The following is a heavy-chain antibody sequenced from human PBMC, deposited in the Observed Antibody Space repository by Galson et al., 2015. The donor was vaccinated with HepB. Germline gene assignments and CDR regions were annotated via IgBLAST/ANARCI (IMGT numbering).Heavy chain of an antibody. Sequence: SLRLSCAASGFTFSSYGMHWVRQAPGKGLEWVAVIWYDGSNKYYADSVKGRFTISRGNSKNTLYLQMNSLRAEDTAVYYCARARGYSYGYGMDVWGQGTTVTVSS. CDR3: ARARGYSYGYGMDV. J-gene: IGHJ6*02. V-gene: IGHV3-33*08. CDR1: GFTFSSYG. CDR2: IWYDGSNK. D-gene: IGHD5-18*01.